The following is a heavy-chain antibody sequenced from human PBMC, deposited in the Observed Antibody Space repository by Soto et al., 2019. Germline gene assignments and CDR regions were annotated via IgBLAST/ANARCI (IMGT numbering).Heavy chain of an antibody. CDR2: IWYDGSNK. J-gene: IGHJ6*01. CDR3: AREGRWGSWYGFYGMDV. Sequence: LASAACGDTLCSYVVDGVLKEPGKGLEWVAVIWYDGSNKYYADSVKGRFTISRDNSKNTLYLQMNSLRAEDTAVYYCAREGRWGSWYGFYGMDVWVQGTTVIVFS. V-gene: IGHV3-33*01. CDR1: GDTLCSYV. D-gene: IGHD6-13*01.